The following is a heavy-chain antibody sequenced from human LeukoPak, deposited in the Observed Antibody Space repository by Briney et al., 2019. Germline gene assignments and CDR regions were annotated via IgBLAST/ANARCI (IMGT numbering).Heavy chain of an antibody. CDR2: ISYDGSNK. D-gene: IGHD3-22*01. Sequence: GGSLRLSCAASGFTFSSYAMHWVRQAPGKGLEWVAVISYDGSNKYYADSVKGRFTISRDNSKNTLYLQVNSLRAEDTAVYYCARDWYYYDSSGYGPFGYWGQGTLVTVSS. CDR3: ARDWYYYDSSGYGPFGY. V-gene: IGHV3-30-3*01. CDR1: GFTFSSYA. J-gene: IGHJ4*02.